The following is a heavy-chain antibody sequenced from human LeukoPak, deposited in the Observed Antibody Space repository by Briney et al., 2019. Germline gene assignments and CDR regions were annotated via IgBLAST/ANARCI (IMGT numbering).Heavy chain of an antibody. J-gene: IGHJ4*02. Sequence: GGSLRLSCAASGFTFSSYGMHWVRQAPGKGLEWVAVISYDGSNKYHADSVKGRFTISRDNSKNTLYLQMNSLRAEDTAVYYCARAGSSGWYGVLYYFDYWGQGTLVTVSS. CDR1: GFTFSSYG. CDR3: ARAGSSGWYGVLYYFDY. D-gene: IGHD6-19*01. V-gene: IGHV3-30*03. CDR2: ISYDGSNK.